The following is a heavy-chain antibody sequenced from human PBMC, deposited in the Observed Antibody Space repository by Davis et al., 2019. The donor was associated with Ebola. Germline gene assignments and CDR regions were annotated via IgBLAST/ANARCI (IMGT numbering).Heavy chain of an antibody. D-gene: IGHD3-3*01. CDR1: GITFSRYS. Sequence: GESLKIFCAASGITFSRYSMNWVRQAPGKGLEWVAFISSGSFTIHYADSVKGRFTISRDNAKNSLFLQMNSLRDEDTAVYYCARWSILGQWGQGTLVTVSS. V-gene: IGHV3-48*02. CDR2: ISSGSFTI. J-gene: IGHJ4*02. CDR3: ARWSILGQ.